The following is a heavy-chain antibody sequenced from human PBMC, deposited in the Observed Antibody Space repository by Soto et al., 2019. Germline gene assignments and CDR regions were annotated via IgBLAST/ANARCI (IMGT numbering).Heavy chain of an antibody. CDR2: IYYSGST. J-gene: IGHJ4*02. V-gene: IGHV4-31*03. Sequence: SETLSLTCTVSGGSISSGGYSWSWIRQHPGKGLEWIGYIYYSGSTYYNPSLKSRVTISVDTSKNQFSLKLSSVTAADTAVYYCARELTAAGIGYWGQGTLVTVSS. CDR1: GGSISSGGYS. CDR3: ARELTAAGIGY. D-gene: IGHD6-13*01.